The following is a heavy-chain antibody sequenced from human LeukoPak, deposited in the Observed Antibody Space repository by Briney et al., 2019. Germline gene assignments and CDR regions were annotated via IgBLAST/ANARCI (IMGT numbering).Heavy chain of an antibody. V-gene: IGHV3-7*01. Sequence: GGSLRLSCAASGFTLSKSWMYWLRQAPGEGREWVANINLDGSQKYYVDSVKGRFTISRDNAENSLYLQMNSLRAEDTALYYCARKRTNYFDYWGQGTLVTVSS. CDR1: GFTLSKSW. J-gene: IGHJ4*02. CDR3: ARKRTNYFDY. D-gene: IGHD1/OR15-1a*01. CDR2: INLDGSQK.